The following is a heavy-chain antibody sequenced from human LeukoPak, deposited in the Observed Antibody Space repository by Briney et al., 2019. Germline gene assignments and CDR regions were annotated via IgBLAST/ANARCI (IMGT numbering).Heavy chain of an antibody. J-gene: IGHJ5*02. CDR1: GYSFASNW. CDR3: ARNYDILTGYYPFDH. CDR2: IYPADSDT. V-gene: IGHV5-51*01. D-gene: IGHD3-9*01. Sequence: PGESLKISCKGSGYSFASNWIGWVRQMPGKGLEWMGSIYPADSDTRYSPSFQGQVTISADKSISTAYRQWSSLKASDTAIYYCARNYDILTGYYPFDHWGQGTLVTVSS.